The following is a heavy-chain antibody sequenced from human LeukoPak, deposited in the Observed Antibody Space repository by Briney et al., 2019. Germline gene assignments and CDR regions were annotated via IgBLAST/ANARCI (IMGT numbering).Heavy chain of an antibody. D-gene: IGHD3-22*01. CDR1: GFTFSTYW. CDR3: TRDLYYFDSHGYYASDH. Sequence: GGSLRLSCEASGFTFSTYWISWVRQAPGKGLEWVANINQDGSERHFVDSLRGRFTISRDNAKNSLFLQMSSLRAEDTAVYFCTRDLYYFDSHGYYASDHWGQGTLVTVPS. CDR2: INQDGSER. V-gene: IGHV3-7*01. J-gene: IGHJ4*02.